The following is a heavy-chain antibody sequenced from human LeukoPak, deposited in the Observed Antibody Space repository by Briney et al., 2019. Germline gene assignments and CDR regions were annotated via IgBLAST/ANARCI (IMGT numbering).Heavy chain of an antibody. Sequence: SETLSLTCTVSGGSISSSSYYWGWVRQPPGKGLEWIGSIYYSGSTYYNPSLKSRVTISVDTSKNQFSLKLSFVTAADAAVYYCARHSVDPSSFDYWGQGTLVTVSS. D-gene: IGHD6-6*01. CDR2: IYYSGST. CDR3: ARHSVDPSSFDY. V-gene: IGHV4-39*01. J-gene: IGHJ4*02. CDR1: GGSISSSSYY.